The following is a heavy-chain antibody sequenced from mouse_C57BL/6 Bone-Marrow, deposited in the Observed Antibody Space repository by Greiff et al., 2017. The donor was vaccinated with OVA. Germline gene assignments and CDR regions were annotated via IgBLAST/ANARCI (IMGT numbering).Heavy chain of an antibody. Sequence: QVQLQQSGPELVRPGVSVKISCKGSGYTFTDYAMHWVQQSPAKSLEWIGVISTYYGAASYNQKFQDQATMTVDKSSSTANMELARLTSEDFAVYYCAKASSRPKNLTLDYDYWYYFDYWGQGTTLTVSS. V-gene: IGHV1-67*01. CDR1: GYTFTDYA. CDR2: ISTYYGAA. CDR3: AKASSRPKNLTLDYDYWYYFDY. J-gene: IGHJ2*01. D-gene: IGHD2-4*01.